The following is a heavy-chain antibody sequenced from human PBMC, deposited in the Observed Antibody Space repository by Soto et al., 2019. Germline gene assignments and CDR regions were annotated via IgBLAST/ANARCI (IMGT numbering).Heavy chain of an antibody. CDR2: INAGNGNT. V-gene: IGHV1-3*01. Sequence: QVQLVQSGAEVKKPGASVKVSCKASGYTFTSYAMHXXXXXXXXXXEWMGWINAGNGNTKYSQKFQGRVTITRDTSASTAYMELXXXXXXXXXXXXXXXXXXXXXXXXXXWGQGTLVTVSS. J-gene: IGHJ4*02. CDR3: XXXXXXXXXXXXX. CDR1: GYTFTSYA.